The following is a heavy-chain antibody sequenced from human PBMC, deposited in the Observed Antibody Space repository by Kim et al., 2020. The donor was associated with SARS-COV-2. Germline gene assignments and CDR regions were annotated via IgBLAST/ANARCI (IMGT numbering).Heavy chain of an antibody. CDR1: GFTFADYG. V-gene: IGHV3-20*04. D-gene: IGHD3-22*01. CDR3: AGSDSSTLNYFYYFDMDV. Sequence: GGSLRLSCAASGFTFADYGMNWVRQVPGKGLEWVSGINWNGGSIGYADSVKGRFTISRDNRKKSLYLQMNSLRVEDTALYYCAGSDSSTLNYFYYFDMDVLGQGTTVTVSS. CDR2: INWNGGSI. J-gene: IGHJ6*02.